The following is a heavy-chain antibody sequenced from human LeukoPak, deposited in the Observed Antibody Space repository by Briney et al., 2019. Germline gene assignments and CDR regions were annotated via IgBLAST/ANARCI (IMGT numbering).Heavy chain of an antibody. CDR1: GGTFSSYA. Sequence: SVMVSCKASGGTFSSYAISWVRQAPGQGLEWMGRIIPILGIANYAQKFQGRVTITADKSTSTAYMELSSLRSEDTAVYYCARDLGSGSYYWGQGTLVTVSS. J-gene: IGHJ4*02. CDR2: IIPILGIA. CDR3: ARDLGSGSYY. D-gene: IGHD3-10*01. V-gene: IGHV1-69*04.